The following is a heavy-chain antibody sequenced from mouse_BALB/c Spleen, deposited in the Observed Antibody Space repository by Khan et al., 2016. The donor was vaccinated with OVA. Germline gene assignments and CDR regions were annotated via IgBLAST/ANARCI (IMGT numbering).Heavy chain of an antibody. J-gene: IGHJ4*01. CDR3: TIGNYPYDVMDY. Sequence: QVQLQQPGAELVKPEASVKLSCKASGYTFTSYWMHWVKLRPGQGFEWIGEIDPTNGGTNYNEKFKRKATLTVDKSSTTAYMQLSSLTAEDSAVYDGTIGNYPYDVMDYWGQGTSVTVSS. CDR1: GYTFTSYW. D-gene: IGHD2-1*01. V-gene: IGHV1S81*02. CDR2: IDPTNGGT.